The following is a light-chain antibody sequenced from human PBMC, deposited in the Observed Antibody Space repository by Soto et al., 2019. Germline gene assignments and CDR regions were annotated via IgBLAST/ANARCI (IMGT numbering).Light chain of an antibody. J-gene: IGKJ5*01. V-gene: IGKV3-15*01. CDR3: QQYNNWS. CDR1: QSVGSN. CDR2: AAS. Sequence: EVVMTQSPATLSVSPGETATLSCRASQSVGSNLAWYQQKSGQAPRLLIYAASTRATGIPARFSGSGSGTEFTLTISSLQSEDFAVYYCQQYNNWSFGQGTRLEI.